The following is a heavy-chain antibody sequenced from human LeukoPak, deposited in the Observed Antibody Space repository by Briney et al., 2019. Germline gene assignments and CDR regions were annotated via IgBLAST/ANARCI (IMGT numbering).Heavy chain of an antibody. V-gene: IGHV3-15*01. Sequence: GGSLRLSCAASGFTFSNACMSWVRQSPGKGLEWVGRIKSKTDGGTTDYAAPVKGRFTISRDDSKNTLYLQMNRLKTEDTAVYYCTTQTTVTTDYWGQGTLVTVSS. D-gene: IGHD4-17*01. J-gene: IGHJ4*02. CDR1: GFTFSNAC. CDR2: IKSKTDGGTT. CDR3: TTQTTVTTDY.